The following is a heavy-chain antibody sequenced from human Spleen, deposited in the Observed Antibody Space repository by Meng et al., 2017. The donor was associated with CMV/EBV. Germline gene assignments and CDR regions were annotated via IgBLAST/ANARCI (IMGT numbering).Heavy chain of an antibody. V-gene: IGHV1-69*05. CDR2: IIPSYDST. J-gene: IGHJ4*02. CDR3: ARDTVSGAGFYFDI. D-gene: IGHD4-11*01. CDR1: GDTFGVYA. Sequence: SVKVSCKASGDTFGVYAMSWVRQAPGQGLEWLGGIIPSYDSTRYAQKFQGRITVSTDESTRTTYLELSSLKSDDTAVYFCARDTVSGAGFYFDIWGQGTLVTVS.